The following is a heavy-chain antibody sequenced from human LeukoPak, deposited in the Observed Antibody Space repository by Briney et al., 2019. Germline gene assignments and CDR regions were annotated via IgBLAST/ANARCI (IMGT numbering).Heavy chain of an antibody. J-gene: IGHJ4*02. CDR2: IYHSGST. Sequence: SETLSLTCAVSGGSISSGGYYWSWIRQPPGKGLEWIGNIYHSGSTYYNPSLKSRVIISVDRSKNQFSLKLSSVTAADTAVYYCARSAVTTMGGVLDYWGQGTLVTVSS. CDR3: ARSAVTTMGGVLDY. CDR1: GGSISSGGYY. V-gene: IGHV4-30-2*01. D-gene: IGHD4-17*01.